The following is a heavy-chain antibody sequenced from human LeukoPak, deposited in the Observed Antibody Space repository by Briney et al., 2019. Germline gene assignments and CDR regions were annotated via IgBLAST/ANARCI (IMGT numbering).Heavy chain of an antibody. V-gene: IGHV4-34*01. J-gene: IGHJ6*02. CDR2: INHVGST. CDR1: GGSFSGYY. CDR3: ASSIFAAAGSYYYYGMDV. Sequence: SETLSLTCAVYGGSFSGYYWSWIRQPPGKGLEWIGEINHVGSTSYNPSLQSRVTISVDTSRKQFSLKLSSVTAAETAVYYCASSIFAAAGSYYYYGMDVWGQGTTVTVSS. D-gene: IGHD6-13*01.